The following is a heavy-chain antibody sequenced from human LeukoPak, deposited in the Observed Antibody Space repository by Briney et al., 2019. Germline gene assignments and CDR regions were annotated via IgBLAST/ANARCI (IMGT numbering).Heavy chain of an antibody. D-gene: IGHD3-16*02. Sequence: GGSLRLSCAASGFTFSSYSMDWVRQAPGKGLEWVGRTRNKANSYTTEYAASVKGRFTISRDDSKNSLYLQMNSLKTEDTAVYYCARDSMYYDYVWGSYRFGGFDPWGQGTLVTVSS. V-gene: IGHV3-72*01. CDR3: ARDSMYYDYVWGSYRFGGFDP. J-gene: IGHJ5*02. CDR2: TRNKANSYTT. CDR1: GFTFSSYS.